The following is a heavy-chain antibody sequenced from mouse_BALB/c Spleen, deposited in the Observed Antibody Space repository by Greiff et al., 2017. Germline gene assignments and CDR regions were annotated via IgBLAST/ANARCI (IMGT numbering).Heavy chain of an antibody. CDR3: ARHYYGSSYAMDY. Sequence: QVQLKESGPDLVAPSQSLSITCTVSGFSLTSYGVHWVRQPPGKGLEWLVVIWSDGSTTYNSALKSSLSISKDNSKSQVFLKMNSLQSDDTAMYYCARHYYGSSYAMDYWGQGTSVTVSA. CDR1: GFSLTSYG. CDR2: IWSDGST. J-gene: IGHJ4*01. V-gene: IGHV2-6-2*01. D-gene: IGHD1-1*01.